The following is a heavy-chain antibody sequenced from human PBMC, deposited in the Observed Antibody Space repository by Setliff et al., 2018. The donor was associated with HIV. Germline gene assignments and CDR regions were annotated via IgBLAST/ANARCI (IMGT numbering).Heavy chain of an antibody. CDR1: GGSISNYY. D-gene: IGHD6-13*01. Sequence: PSETLSLTCIVSGGSISNYYRGWIRQSPGKGLEWIGFIHHSGSTNYNPSLESRVTISLGTANNHFSLNLRSVTAADTAVYYCSRQQLDGFRYKYYYMDVWGKGTTVTVSS. V-gene: IGHV4-59*01. J-gene: IGHJ6*03. CDR2: IHHSGST. CDR3: SRQQLDGFRYKYYYMDV.